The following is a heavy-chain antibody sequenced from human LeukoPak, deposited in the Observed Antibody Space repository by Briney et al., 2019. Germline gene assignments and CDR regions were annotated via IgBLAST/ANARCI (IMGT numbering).Heavy chain of an antibody. CDR3: ARSGSRPIFGVVIPPRFDP. CDR2: VYFTGSA. V-gene: IGHV4-39*01. J-gene: IGHJ5*02. D-gene: IGHD3-3*01. CDR1: GGPFSGSSYY. Sequence: SETLSFTCTVSGGPFSGSSYYWGWIRQAPGKGLEWIGSVYFTGSAYYNPSLKSRVTISVDTSKNQFSLKLSSVTAADTAVYYCARSGSRPIFGVVIPPRFDPWGQGTLVTVSS.